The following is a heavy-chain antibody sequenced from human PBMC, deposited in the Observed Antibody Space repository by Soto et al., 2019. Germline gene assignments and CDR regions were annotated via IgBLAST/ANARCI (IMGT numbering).Heavy chain of an antibody. CDR1: GGSFSGYY. Sequence: PSETLSLTCAVYGGSFSGYYWSWIRQPPGKGLEWIGEINHSGSTNYNPSLKSRVTISVDTSKNQFSLKLSSVTAADTAVYYCARLSGTIFGVVPHSRYYYGMDVWGQGTTVTVS. CDR3: ARLSGTIFGVVPHSRYYYGMDV. CDR2: INHSGST. J-gene: IGHJ6*02. V-gene: IGHV4-34*01. D-gene: IGHD3-3*01.